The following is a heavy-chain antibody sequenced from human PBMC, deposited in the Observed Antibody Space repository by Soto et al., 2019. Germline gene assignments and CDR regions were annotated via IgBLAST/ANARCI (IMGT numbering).Heavy chain of an antibody. J-gene: IGHJ6*02. CDR3: ARDVLRFLEWLDHGMDV. CDR2: INPNSGGT. V-gene: IGHV1-2*02. CDR1: GYTFTGYY. Sequence: ASVKVSCKASGYTFTGYYMHWVRQAPGQGLEWMGWINPNSGGTNYAQKFQGRVTMTRGTSISTAYMELSRLRSDDTAVYYCARDVLRFLEWLDHGMDVWGQGTTVTVSS. D-gene: IGHD3-3*01.